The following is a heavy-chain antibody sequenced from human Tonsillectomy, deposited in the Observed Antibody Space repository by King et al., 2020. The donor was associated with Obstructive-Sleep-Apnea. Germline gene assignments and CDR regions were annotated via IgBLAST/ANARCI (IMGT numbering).Heavy chain of an antibody. V-gene: IGHV3-9*01. CDR2: ISWNSGSI. Sequence: VQLVESGGGLVQPGRSQRLSCAASGFTFDDYAMHWVRQAPGKGLEWVSGISWNSGSIGYADSVKGRFTISRDNAKNSLYLQMNSLRAEDTALYYCAKDMRAMTDAFDIWGQGTMVTVSS. CDR3: AKDMRAMTDAFDI. J-gene: IGHJ3*02. CDR1: GFTFDDYA. D-gene: IGHD2-2*01.